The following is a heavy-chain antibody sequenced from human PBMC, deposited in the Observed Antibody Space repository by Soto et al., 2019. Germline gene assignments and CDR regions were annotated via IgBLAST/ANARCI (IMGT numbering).Heavy chain of an antibody. V-gene: IGHV3-30*18. CDR3: AKDLDPSFTVGWPGVNWFDP. CDR1: GFTFSSYG. CDR2: ISYDGSNK. J-gene: IGHJ5*02. Sequence: PGGSLRLSCAASGFTFSSYGMHWVRQAPGKGLEWVAVISYDGSNKYYADSVKGRFTISRDNSKNTLYLQMNSLRAEDTAVYYCAKDLDPSFTVGWPGVNWFDPWGQGTLVTVSS. D-gene: IGHD4-4*01.